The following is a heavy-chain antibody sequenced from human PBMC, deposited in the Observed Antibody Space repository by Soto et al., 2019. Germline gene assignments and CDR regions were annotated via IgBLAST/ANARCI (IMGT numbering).Heavy chain of an antibody. Sequence: GPTLVIRKHALTLTCTFSGFSLTSSGVGVGWIRQSPGKVLEHLALIYWDDDKRYSPSLKSRLTITKDISENQVVLTMTNMDPMDKGTYYCTRSRGPLDYWGQGAQVTVYS. J-gene: IGHJ4*02. CDR1: GFSLTSSGVG. D-gene: IGHD3-10*01. CDR2: IYWDDDK. V-gene: IGHV2-5*02. CDR3: TRSRGPLDY.